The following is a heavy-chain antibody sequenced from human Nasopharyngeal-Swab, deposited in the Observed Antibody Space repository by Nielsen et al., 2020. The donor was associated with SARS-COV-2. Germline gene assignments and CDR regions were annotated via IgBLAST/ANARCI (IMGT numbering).Heavy chain of an antibody. Sequence: GGSLRLSCAASGFTFSSYSMNWVRQAPGKGLEWVSYISSSSGTIYYADSVKGRFTISRDNAKNSLYLQMNSLRDEDTAAYYCVRDPATRYYYGSGSYFGWFDPWGQGTLVTVSS. D-gene: IGHD3-10*01. V-gene: IGHV3-48*02. CDR1: GFTFSSYS. CDR3: VRDPATRYYYGSGSYFGWFDP. CDR2: ISSSSGTI. J-gene: IGHJ5*02.